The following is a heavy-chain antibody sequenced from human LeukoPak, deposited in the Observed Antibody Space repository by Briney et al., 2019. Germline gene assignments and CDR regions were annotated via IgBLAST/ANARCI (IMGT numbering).Heavy chain of an antibody. CDR2: INPNSGGT. D-gene: IGHD3-22*01. V-gene: IGHV1-2*02. Sequence: ASVKVSCKASGYTFTGYYMHWVRQAPGQGLEWMGWINPNSGGTNYAQKFQGRVTMTRDTFISTAYMELSRLRSDDTAVYYCARVDYYDSSGYYYWFDPWGQGTLVTVSS. CDR1: GYTFTGYY. CDR3: ARVDYYDSSGYYYWFDP. J-gene: IGHJ5*02.